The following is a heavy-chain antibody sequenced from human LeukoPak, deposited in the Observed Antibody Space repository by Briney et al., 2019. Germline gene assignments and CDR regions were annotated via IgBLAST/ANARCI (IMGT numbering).Heavy chain of an antibody. CDR1: GYTLTELS. J-gene: IGHJ4*02. Sequence: ASVKVPCKVSGYTLTELSMHWVRQAPGKGLEWMGGFDPEDGETIYAQKLQGRVTMTTDTSTSTAYMELRSLRSDDTAVYYCARAVAGSYFDYWGQGTLVTVSS. CDR2: FDPEDGET. CDR3: ARAVAGSYFDY. V-gene: IGHV1-24*01. D-gene: IGHD6-19*01.